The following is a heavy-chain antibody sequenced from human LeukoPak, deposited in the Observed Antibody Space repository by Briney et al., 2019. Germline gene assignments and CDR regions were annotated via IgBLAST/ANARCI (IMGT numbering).Heavy chain of an antibody. D-gene: IGHD4-11*01. V-gene: IGHV3-33*01. CDR2: IWYDGSNK. CDR3: ARDGSSTELDY. CDR1: GFTFSGYG. Sequence: GGSLRLSCAASGFTFSGYGMHWVRQAPGKGLEWVAVIWYDGSNKYYADSVKGRFTISRDNSKNTLYLEMNNLRAEDTAIYYRARDGSSTELDYWGLGTLLTVSS. J-gene: IGHJ4*02.